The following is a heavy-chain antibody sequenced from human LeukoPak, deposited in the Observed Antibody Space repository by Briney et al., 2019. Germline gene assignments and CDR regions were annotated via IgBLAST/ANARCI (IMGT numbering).Heavy chain of an antibody. CDR1: GFTFSNYG. CDR2: ISGSGGST. CDR3: ARTRGSWYDLGDY. D-gene: IGHD6-13*01. V-gene: IGHV3-23*01. Sequence: PGGSLRLSCAASGFTFSNYGMNWVRQAPGKGLEWVSGISGSGGSTNYADSVKGRFTISRDKSKNTLYLKMNSLTAQTTAVYNCARTRGSWYDLGDYWGQGTLVTVSS. J-gene: IGHJ4*02.